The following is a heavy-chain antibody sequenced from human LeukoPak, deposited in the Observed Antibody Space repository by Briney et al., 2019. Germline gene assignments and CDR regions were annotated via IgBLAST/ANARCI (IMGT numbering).Heavy chain of an antibody. J-gene: IGHJ4*02. V-gene: IGHV1-18*01. CDR1: GYTFTSYG. D-gene: IGHD2-15*01. Sequence: GASVKVSCKASGYTFTSYGISWVRQAPGQGLEWMGWISAYNGNTNYAQKLQGRVTMTTDTSTSTAYMELRSLRSDDTAVYYCAREISGYCSGGSCQRGYFDYWGQGTLVTVSS. CDR2: ISAYNGNT. CDR3: AREISGYCSGGSCQRGYFDY.